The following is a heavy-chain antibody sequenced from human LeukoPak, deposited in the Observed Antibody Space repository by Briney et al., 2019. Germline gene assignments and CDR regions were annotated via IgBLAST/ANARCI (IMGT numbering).Heavy chain of an antibody. CDR1: GGSISSYY. Sequence: KPSETLSLTCTVSGGSISSYYWSWIRQPAGEGLEWIGRIYTRGSTNYNPSLKSRITISIDKSKNQFSLRLTSVTAADTAIYYCARDRRITVFGVDLDVWGKGTTVTVSS. J-gene: IGHJ6*04. CDR3: ARDRRITVFGVDLDV. CDR2: IYTRGST. D-gene: IGHD3-3*01. V-gene: IGHV4-4*07.